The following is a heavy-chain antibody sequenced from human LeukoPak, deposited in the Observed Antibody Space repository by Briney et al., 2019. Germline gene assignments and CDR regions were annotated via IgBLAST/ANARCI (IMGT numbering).Heavy chain of an antibody. CDR1: GFTFSSYG. Sequence: PGGSLRLSCAASGFTFSSYGMHWVRQAPGKGLEWVAVMSYDGSNKYYADSVKGRFTIPRDNSKNTLYLQMNSLRAEDTAVYYCAKDRGRYEIDYWGQGTLVTVSS. J-gene: IGHJ4*02. D-gene: IGHD5-12*01. CDR3: AKDRGRYEIDY. CDR2: MSYDGSNK. V-gene: IGHV3-30*18.